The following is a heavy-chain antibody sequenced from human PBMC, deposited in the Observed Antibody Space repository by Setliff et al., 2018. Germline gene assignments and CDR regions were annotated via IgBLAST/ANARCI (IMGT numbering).Heavy chain of an antibody. V-gene: IGHV4-38-2*01. J-gene: IGHJ4*02. CDR3: ARHLLVQGTYHFDY. Sequence: SETLSLTCGVSGYSISSGHFWGWIRQPPGKGLEWLGNIFHSGSTYYNPTLNSRVTMSVDTSKNQFSLKLNSVTAADTAVYFCARHLLVQGTYHFDYWGQGSPVTVSS. CDR1: GYSISSGHF. D-gene: IGHD3-10*01. CDR2: IFHSGST.